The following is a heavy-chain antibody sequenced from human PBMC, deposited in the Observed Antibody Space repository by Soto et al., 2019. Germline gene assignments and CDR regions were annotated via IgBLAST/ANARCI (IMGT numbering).Heavy chain of an antibody. V-gene: IGHV4-59*01. D-gene: IGHD1-26*01. Sequence: SETLSLTCTVSGASFTDYYWSWIRQPPGKGLEWIGYIYYSGSTNYNPSLKSRVTISVDTSKNQFSLKLSSVTAADTAVYYCARLGIVGASNWFDPWGQGTLVTVSS. CDR2: IYYSGST. J-gene: IGHJ5*02. CDR1: GASFTDYY. CDR3: ARLGIVGASNWFDP.